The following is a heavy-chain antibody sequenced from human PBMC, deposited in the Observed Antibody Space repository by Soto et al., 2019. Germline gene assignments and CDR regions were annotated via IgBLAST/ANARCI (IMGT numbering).Heavy chain of an antibody. D-gene: IGHD1-26*01. CDR2: INAGNGNT. J-gene: IGHJ4*02. CDR3: ARVRVSGSYRCFDY. V-gene: IGHV1-3*01. Sequence: QVQLVQSGAEVKKPGASVKVSCKASGYTFTSYAMHWVRQAPGQRLEWMGWINAGNGNTKYSQKFQGRVTITRDTSASTAYKELSSLRSEDTAVYYWARVRVSGSYRCFDYWGQGTLVTVSS. CDR1: GYTFTSYA.